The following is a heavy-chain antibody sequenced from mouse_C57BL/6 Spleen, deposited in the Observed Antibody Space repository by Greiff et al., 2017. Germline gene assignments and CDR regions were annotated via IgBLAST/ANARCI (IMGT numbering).Heavy chain of an antibody. J-gene: IGHJ4*01. CDR3: ARHEGLGRGYYYAMDY. CDR2: FYPGSGSI. V-gene: IGHV1-62-2*01. D-gene: IGHD4-1*01. Sequence: QVQLKQSGAELVKPGASVTLSCKASGYTFTEYTIHWVKQRSGQGLEWIGWFYPGSGSIKYNEKFKDKATLTADKSSSTVYMELSRLTSEDSAVYFCARHEGLGRGYYYAMDYWGQGTSVTVSS. CDR1: GYTFTEYT.